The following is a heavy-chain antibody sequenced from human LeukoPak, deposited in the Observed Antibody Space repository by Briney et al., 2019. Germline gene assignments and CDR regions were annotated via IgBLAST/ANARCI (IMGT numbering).Heavy chain of an antibody. Sequence: SETLSLTCAVYGGSFSGYYWSWIRQPPGKGLEWIGEINHSGSTNYNPSLKSRVTISVDKSKNQFSLKLSSVTAADTAVYYCARDMGLWFGELDAFDIWGQGTMVTVSS. CDR2: INHSGST. D-gene: IGHD3-10*01. CDR1: GGSFSGYY. V-gene: IGHV4-34*01. CDR3: ARDMGLWFGELDAFDI. J-gene: IGHJ3*02.